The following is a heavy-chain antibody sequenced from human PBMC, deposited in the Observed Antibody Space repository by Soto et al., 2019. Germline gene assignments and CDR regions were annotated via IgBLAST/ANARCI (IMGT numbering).Heavy chain of an antibody. J-gene: IGHJ4*02. CDR2: VTPYNLHT. CDR1: GYTFSRYG. CDR3: ARGVLMFGVGDLLDYFES. V-gene: IGHV1-18*04. Sequence: QVQLVQSEAEVRKPGASVKVSCKSSGYTFSRYGVTWVRQAPGQGLEWMGWVTPYNLHTKYAQNLQGRVSMTTDTSTSTAYMELWSLKSDDTAVYYCARGVLMFGVGDLLDYFESWGQGTLVDVSS. D-gene: IGHD3-10*02.